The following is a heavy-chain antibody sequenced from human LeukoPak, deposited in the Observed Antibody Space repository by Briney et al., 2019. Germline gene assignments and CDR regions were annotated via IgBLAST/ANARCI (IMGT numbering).Heavy chain of an antibody. V-gene: IGHV4-30-4*08. CDR3: ARIGVRVFAVARLYNWFDP. Sequence: SETLSLTCTVSGGSISSGDYYWSWIRQPPGKGLEWIGYIYYSGSTYYNPSLKSRVTISVDTSKNQFSLKLSSVTAADTAVYYCARIGVRVFAVARLYNWFDPWGQGTLVTVSS. D-gene: IGHD3-3*01. CDR2: IYYSGST. CDR1: GGSISSGDYY. J-gene: IGHJ5*02.